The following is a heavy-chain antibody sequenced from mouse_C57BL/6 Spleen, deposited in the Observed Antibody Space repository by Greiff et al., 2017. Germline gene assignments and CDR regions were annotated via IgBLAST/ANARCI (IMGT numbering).Heavy chain of an antibody. CDR3: AISGNRGYFDV. Sequence: QVQLKQPGAELVKPGASVKVSCKASGYTFTSYWMHWVKQRPGQGLEWIGRIHPSDSDTNYTPQFKGKATLTVDKSSNTAYMQLSSLTSEDSAVYYCAISGNRGYFDVWGTGTTVTVSA. V-gene: IGHV1-74*01. CDR1: GYTFTSYW. D-gene: IGHD3-1*01. J-gene: IGHJ1*03. CDR2: IHPSDSDT.